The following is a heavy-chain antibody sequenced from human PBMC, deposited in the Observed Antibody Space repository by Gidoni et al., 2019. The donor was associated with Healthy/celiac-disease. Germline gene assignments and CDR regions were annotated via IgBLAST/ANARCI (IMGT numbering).Heavy chain of an antibody. CDR3: ARDGSGYYPPNYYYYGMDV. D-gene: IGHD3-3*01. J-gene: IGHJ6*02. CDR1: GGTFSSYA. CDR2: IIPIFGTA. Sequence: ASGGTFSSYAISWVRQAPGQGLEWMGGIIPIFGTANYAQKFQGRVTITADKSTSTAYMELSSLRSEDTAVYYCARDGSGYYPPNYYYYGMDVWGQGTTVTVSS. V-gene: IGHV1-69*06.